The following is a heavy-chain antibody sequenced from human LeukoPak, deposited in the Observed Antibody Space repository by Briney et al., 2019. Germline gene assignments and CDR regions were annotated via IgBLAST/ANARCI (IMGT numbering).Heavy chain of an antibody. D-gene: IGHD3-22*01. J-gene: IGHJ4*02. CDR1: GFTFSSYW. CDR2: IKQDGSEK. Sequence: GGSLRLSCAASGFTFSSYWMSWVRQAPGKGLEWVANIKQDGSEKYYVDSVKGRFTISRDNAKNSLYLQINSLRAEDTAVYYCARLDYYDSSGYEDYWGQGTLVTVSS. V-gene: IGHV3-7*01. CDR3: ARLDYYDSSGYEDY.